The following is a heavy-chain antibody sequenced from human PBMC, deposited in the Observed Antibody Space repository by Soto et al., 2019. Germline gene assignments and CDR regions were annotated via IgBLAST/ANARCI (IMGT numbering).Heavy chain of an antibody. Sequence: EVQLVESGGDLVKPGGSLRLSCAASEFTFANAWISWVRQAPGTGLEWVGRIKSKADGGTTDYAAPVKGRFTISRDESQNTLYLQMNSLKTEDTAVYYCTSLYYGHWGQGTLVTVSS. J-gene: IGHJ4*02. CDR3: TSLYYGH. V-gene: IGHV3-15*01. CDR1: EFTFANAW. CDR2: IKSKADGGTT. D-gene: IGHD4-17*01.